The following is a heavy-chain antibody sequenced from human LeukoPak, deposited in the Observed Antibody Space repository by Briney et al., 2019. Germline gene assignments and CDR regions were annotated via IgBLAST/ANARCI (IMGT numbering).Heavy chain of an antibody. D-gene: IGHD3-22*01. J-gene: IGHJ3*02. V-gene: IGHV3-53*01. CDR3: ARDRPMIVVADAFDI. Sequence: PGGSLRLSCAASDFSFITYAMSWVRQAPGKGLEWVSILYAGGTTSYTDSVKGRFTISRDSSKNTLYLQMKSLRAEDTAVYYCARDRPMIVVADAFDIWGQGTMVTVFS. CDR2: LYAGGTT. CDR1: DFSFITYA.